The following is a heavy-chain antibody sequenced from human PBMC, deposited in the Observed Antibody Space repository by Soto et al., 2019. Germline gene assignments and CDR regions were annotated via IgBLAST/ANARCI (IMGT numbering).Heavy chain of an antibody. V-gene: IGHV4-34*01. D-gene: IGHD5-12*01. J-gene: IGHJ6*03. CDR2: INHSGST. Sequence: SETLSLTCAVYGGSFSGYYWSWIRQPPGKGLEWIGEINHSGSTNYNPSLKSRVTISVDTSKNQFYLKLSSVTAADTAVYYCARGEDIVATIRHYYYYYMDVWGKGTTVTVSS. CDR1: GGSFSGYY. CDR3: ARGEDIVATIRHYYYYYMDV.